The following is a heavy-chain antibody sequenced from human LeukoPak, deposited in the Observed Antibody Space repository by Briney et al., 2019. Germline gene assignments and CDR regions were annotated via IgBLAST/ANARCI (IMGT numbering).Heavy chain of an antibody. D-gene: IGHD3-3*01. J-gene: IGHJ6*03. CDR2: IKQDGSEK. CDR3: ARNGPGITIFGVVYYYYYYMDV. V-gene: IGHV3-7*01. CDR1: GFTFSSYW. Sequence: GGSLRLSCAASGFTFSSYWMSWVRQAPGKGLEWVANIKQDGSEKYYVDSAKGRFTISRDNAKNSLYLQMNSLRAEDTAVYYCARNGPGITIFGVVYYYYYYMDVWGKGTTVTVSS.